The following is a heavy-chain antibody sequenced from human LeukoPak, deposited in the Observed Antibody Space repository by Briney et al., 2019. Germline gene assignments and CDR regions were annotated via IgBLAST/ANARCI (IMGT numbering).Heavy chain of an antibody. CDR2: ISWNSGSI. D-gene: IGHD4-17*01. Sequence: SLRLSCAASGFTFDDYAMHWVRQAPGKGLKWVSRISWNSGSIGYADSVKGRFTISRDNAKNSLYLQMNSLRAEDTALYYCARDMDDGDYASEQRYGMDVCGQGTTVTVSS. J-gene: IGHJ6*02. CDR3: ARDMDDGDYASEQRYGMDV. V-gene: IGHV3-9*01. CDR1: GFTFDDYA.